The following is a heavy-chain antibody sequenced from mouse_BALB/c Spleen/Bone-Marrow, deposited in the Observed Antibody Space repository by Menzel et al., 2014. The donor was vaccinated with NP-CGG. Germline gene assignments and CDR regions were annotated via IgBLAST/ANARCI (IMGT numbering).Heavy chain of an antibody. Sequence: EVKLEESGAELVRSGASVKLSCTASGFSIKDYYMHWVKQRPEQGLEWIGWIDPGNGDTEYAPKFQGKATMTADTSSNTAYLQLSSLTSEDTAVYYCNAEHGNYHYFDYWGQGTTLTVSS. CDR3: NAEHGNYHYFDY. J-gene: IGHJ2*01. D-gene: IGHD6-1*01. CDR2: IDPGNGDT. CDR1: GFSIKDYY. V-gene: IGHV14-4*02.